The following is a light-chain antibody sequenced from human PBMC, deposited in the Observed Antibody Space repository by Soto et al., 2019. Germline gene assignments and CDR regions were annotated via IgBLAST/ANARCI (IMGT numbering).Light chain of an antibody. V-gene: IGKV1-9*01. J-gene: IGKJ2*02. CDR1: QGISTY. CDR3: QHLNSYPRT. CDR2: AAS. Sequence: DIQLTQSPSFLSASVGDRVTVTCRASQGISTYLAWYQQKPGKAPKLLIYAASTLQSGVPSRFSGSGSWTEFTLTISSLQPEDFANYYCQHLNSYPRTFGQGTKLEIK.